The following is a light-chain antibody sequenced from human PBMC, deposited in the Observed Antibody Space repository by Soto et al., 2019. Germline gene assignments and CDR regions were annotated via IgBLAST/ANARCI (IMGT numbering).Light chain of an antibody. CDR3: HHSYITPRDT. CDR1: QSISSP. J-gene: IGKJ2*01. Sequence: DIQITQSPSSLSASVGDRVTITCRASQSISSPLNWYQHKPGRPPRLLIFASYILEGGVPSRFSGSVSDTYFTLTIDSLQPEDVATDYCHHSYITPRDTFGQGTKVEI. CDR2: ASY. V-gene: IGKV1-39*01.